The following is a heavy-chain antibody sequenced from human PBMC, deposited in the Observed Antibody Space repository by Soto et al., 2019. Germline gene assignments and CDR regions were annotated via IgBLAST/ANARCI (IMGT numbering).Heavy chain of an antibody. CDR2: IYRSGSN. CDR1: GGSISSGGYS. J-gene: IGHJ5*02. Sequence: QLQLQESGSGLVKPSQTLSLTCAVSGGSISSGGYSWSWIRQPPGKGLEWIGYIYRSGSNYYNSSLKSGVTRSVDMYKNQFSLQLSSVTAADTAVYYCASVPSPWGQGTLVTVSS. CDR3: ASVPSP. V-gene: IGHV4-30-2*01.